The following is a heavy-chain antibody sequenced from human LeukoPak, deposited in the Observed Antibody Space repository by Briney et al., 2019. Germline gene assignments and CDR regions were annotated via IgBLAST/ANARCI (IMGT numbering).Heavy chain of an antibody. CDR2: ISAYNGNT. J-gene: IGHJ4*02. Sequence: GASVKVSCKASGYTFTSYGISWVRQAPGQGLEWMGWISAYNGNTNYAQKLQGRVTITTDTSTRTAYMELRSLRSDDTAVYYCARDRLNYDILTGYAWDPDYWGQGTLVTVSS. CDR1: GYTFTSYG. CDR3: ARDRLNYDILTGYAWDPDY. V-gene: IGHV1-18*01. D-gene: IGHD3-9*01.